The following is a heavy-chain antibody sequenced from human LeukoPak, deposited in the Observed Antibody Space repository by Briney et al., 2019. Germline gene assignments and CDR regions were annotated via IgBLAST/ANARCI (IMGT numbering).Heavy chain of an antibody. CDR3: AAYSSGFSYFDY. CDR2: IYSGGST. J-gene: IGHJ4*02. V-gene: IGHV3-66*01. CDR1: GFTFSSYA. Sequence: GGSLRLSCAASGFTFSSYAMSWVRQAPGKGLEWVSVIYSGGSTYYADSVKGRFTISRDNSKNTLYLQMNSLRAEDTAVYYCAAYSSGFSYFDYWGQGTLVTVSS. D-gene: IGHD6-19*01.